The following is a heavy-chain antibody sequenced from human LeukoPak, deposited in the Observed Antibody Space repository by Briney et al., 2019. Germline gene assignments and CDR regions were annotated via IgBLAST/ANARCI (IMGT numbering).Heavy chain of an antibody. V-gene: IGHV3-23*01. D-gene: IGHD3-10*01. Sequence: GSLRLSCAASGFTFSSYAMSWVRQAPGKGLEWVSAISGSGGSTYYADSVKGRFTISRDNSKNTLYLQMNSLRAEDTAVYYCAKGAPYYYGSGSPHDYFDYWGQGTLVTVSS. CDR3: AKGAPYYYGSGSPHDYFDY. CDR2: ISGSGGST. J-gene: IGHJ4*02. CDR1: GFTFSSYA.